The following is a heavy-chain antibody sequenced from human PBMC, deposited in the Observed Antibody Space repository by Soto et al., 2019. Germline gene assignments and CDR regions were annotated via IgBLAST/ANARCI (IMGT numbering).Heavy chain of an antibody. J-gene: IGHJ6*02. V-gene: IGHV6-1*01. D-gene: IGHD2-21*02. CDR1: GDSVSSNSAA. CDR3: TKQKGDSRTYNGMEV. CDR2: AYYRSQWYY. Sequence: PSQTLSLTCAISGDSVSSNSAAWNWIRQSPSRGLEWLGRAYYRSQWYYDSAVSVRSRITVIPDTSKNQFSLQLNSVTPEGTAVYYCTKQKGDSRTYNGMEVWGQGTTVTVSS.